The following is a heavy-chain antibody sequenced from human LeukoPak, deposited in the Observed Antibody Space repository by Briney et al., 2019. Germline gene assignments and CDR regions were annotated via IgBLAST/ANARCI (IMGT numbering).Heavy chain of an antibody. D-gene: IGHD3-10*01. CDR1: GFTFSDYY. CDR3: ARDDRGWFGDPY. CDR2: ISSSSSYT. J-gene: IGHJ4*02. Sequence: PGGSLRLSCAASGFTFSDYYMSWIRQAPGKGLEWVSYISSSSSYTNYADSVKGRFTISRDNAKNSLYLQMNSLRAEDTAVYYCARDDRGWFGDPYWGQGTLVTVSS. V-gene: IGHV3-11*05.